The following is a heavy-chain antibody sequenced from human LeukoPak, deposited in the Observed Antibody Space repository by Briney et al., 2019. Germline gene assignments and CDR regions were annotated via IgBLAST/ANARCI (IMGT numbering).Heavy chain of an antibody. Sequence: GGSLRLSCAASGFTFSSYAMSWVRHAPAKGLEWVSGISYSGGSTYYADSVNGRFTISRDNSKNTLDLQMNSLRAEDTAVYYCAKDATVTTGYWYFDLWGRGTLVTASS. V-gene: IGHV3-23*01. J-gene: IGHJ2*01. D-gene: IGHD4-17*01. CDR2: ISYSGGST. CDR1: GFTFSSYA. CDR3: AKDATVTTGYWYFDL.